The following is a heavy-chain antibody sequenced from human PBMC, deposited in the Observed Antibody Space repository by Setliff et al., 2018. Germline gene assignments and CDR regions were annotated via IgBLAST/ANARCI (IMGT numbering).Heavy chain of an antibody. CDR1: GASVSSHY. J-gene: IGHJ4*02. CDR2: IFYSGRT. CDR3: ARLPNYVWGSPVDY. V-gene: IGHV4-59*05. Sequence: ASETLSLTCNVSGASVSSHYWDWIRQPPGKGLEWIGSIFYSGRTFYNPSLKSRVTISVDTSKNQFSLTLSSVTAADTAVYYCARLPNYVWGSPVDYWGQGTLVTVSS. D-gene: IGHD3-16*01.